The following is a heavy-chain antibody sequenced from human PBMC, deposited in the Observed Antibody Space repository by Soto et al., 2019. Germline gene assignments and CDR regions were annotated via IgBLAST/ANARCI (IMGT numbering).Heavy chain of an antibody. Sequence: GDSLKISCKVSGYSFTIYSIRCLRQMPGKGLEWMGIIYPGDSDTRYSPSFQGQVTISADKSISTAYLQWSSLKASDTAMYYCARHETAMVHRFALWARGTQVTVSS. CDR2: IYPGDSDT. CDR1: GYSFTIYS. J-gene: IGHJ4*02. V-gene: IGHV5-51*01. CDR3: ARHETAMVHRFAL. D-gene: IGHD5-18*01.